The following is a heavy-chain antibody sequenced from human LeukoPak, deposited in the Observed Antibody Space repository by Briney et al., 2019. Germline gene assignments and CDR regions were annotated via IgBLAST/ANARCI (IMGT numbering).Heavy chain of an antibody. D-gene: IGHD3-10*01. J-gene: IGHJ5*02. Sequence: PSETLSLTCTVSGGSNRSSYYYWGWIRQPPGKGLEWIGSIYDSGSTYYNPSLKSRVTISVDTSKNQFSLKLNSVTAADTAEYYCARHYGPWGQGTLVTVSS. V-gene: IGHV4-39*01. CDR3: ARHYGP. CDR1: GGSNRSSYYY. CDR2: IYDSGST.